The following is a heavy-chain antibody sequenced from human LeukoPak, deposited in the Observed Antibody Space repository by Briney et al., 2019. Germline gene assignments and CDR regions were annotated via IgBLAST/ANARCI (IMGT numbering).Heavy chain of an antibody. D-gene: IGHD3-3*01. Sequence: GGSLRLSCAGSGFTFGGYGMHWFRQTPGKGLEWVAVIAYDGSRAFYADSVNGRLTISRDNSKNTMSVQMDDLRAEDTAVYYCTRYNDDHFDYWGQGTLVTVSS. CDR1: GFTFGGYG. CDR3: TRYNDDHFDY. CDR2: IAYDGSRA. V-gene: IGHV3-33*01. J-gene: IGHJ4*02.